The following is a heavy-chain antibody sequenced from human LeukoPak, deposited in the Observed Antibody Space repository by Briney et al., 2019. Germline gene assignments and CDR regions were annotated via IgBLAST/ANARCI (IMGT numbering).Heavy chain of an antibody. CDR1: GGSISSYY. J-gene: IGHJ6*03. CDR2: IYYTGST. D-gene: IGHD4-11*01. CDR3: ARSYSTYVYYYYYYMDV. V-gene: IGHV4-39*01. Sequence: PSETLSLTCTVSGGSISSYYWGWIRQPPGKGLEWIGSIYYTGSTYYNPSLKSRVTISVDTSKNQFSLKLSSVTAADTAAYYCARSYSTYVYYYYYYMDVWGKGTTVTVSS.